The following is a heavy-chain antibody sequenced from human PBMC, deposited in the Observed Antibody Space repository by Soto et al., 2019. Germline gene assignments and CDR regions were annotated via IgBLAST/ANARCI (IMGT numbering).Heavy chain of an antibody. CDR2: ISSSSSYI. CDR1: GFTFSSYS. D-gene: IGHD5-12*01. V-gene: IGHV3-21*01. CDR3: ARIEVEMATGGYAFDI. Sequence: PGGSLRLSCAASGFTFSSYSMNWVRQAPGKGLEWVSSISSSSSYIYYADSVKGRFTISRDNAKNLLYLQMNSLRAEDTAVYYCARIEVEMATGGYAFDIWGQGTMVTVSS. J-gene: IGHJ3*02.